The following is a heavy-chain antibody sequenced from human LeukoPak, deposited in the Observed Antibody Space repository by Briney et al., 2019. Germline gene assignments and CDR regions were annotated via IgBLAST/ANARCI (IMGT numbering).Heavy chain of an antibody. Sequence: GGSLRLSCAASGFTFSSYEMNWVRQAPGKGLEWVSYISSSGSTIYYADSVKGRFTISRDSSKNTLFLQMNRLRPEDAAVYYCAKAPVTTCRGAFCYPFDYWGLGTLVTVSS. V-gene: IGHV3-48*03. CDR3: AKAPVTTCRGAFCYPFDY. CDR2: ISSSGSTI. J-gene: IGHJ4*02. D-gene: IGHD2-15*01. CDR1: GFTFSSYE.